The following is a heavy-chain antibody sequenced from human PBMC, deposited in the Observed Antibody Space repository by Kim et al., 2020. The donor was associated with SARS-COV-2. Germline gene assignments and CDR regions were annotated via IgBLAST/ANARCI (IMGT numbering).Heavy chain of an antibody. CDR3: ARDGQIAAAA. D-gene: IGHD6-13*01. Sequence: GGSLRLFCAASGFTFSSYSMNWVRQAPGKGLEWVSSISSSSSYIYYADSVKGRFTISRDNAKNSLYLQMNSLRAEDTAVYYCARDGQIAAAAWGQGTLVTVSS. CDR2: ISSSSSYI. J-gene: IGHJ5*02. V-gene: IGHV3-21*04. CDR1: GFTFSSYS.